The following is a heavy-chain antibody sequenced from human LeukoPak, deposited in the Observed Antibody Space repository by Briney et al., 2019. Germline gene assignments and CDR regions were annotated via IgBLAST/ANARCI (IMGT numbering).Heavy chain of an antibody. CDR2: INPYSGGT. D-gene: IGHD2-15*01. J-gene: IGHJ4*02. V-gene: IGHV1-2*02. CDR3: ARERTLTSCYDY. Sequence: ASVKVSCKASGYTFSDYYMHWVRQAPGQGLEWMGWINPYSGGTNYAEKFQGRVTMTRDTSISTAYMELSRLRSDDTAVYYCARERTLTSCYDYWGQGTLVTVSS. CDR1: GYTFSDYY.